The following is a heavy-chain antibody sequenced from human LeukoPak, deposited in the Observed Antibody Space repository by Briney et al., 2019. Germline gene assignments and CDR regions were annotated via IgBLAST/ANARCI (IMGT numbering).Heavy chain of an antibody. Sequence: GGSLRLSCAASGFTFSSYAMSWVRQAPGKGLEWVSAISVGGSIYYADSVKGRFTIYTDNSKNTLFLQMNSLRVEDTAVYYCAKDLGCFGGHCHDDRLDWGQGTLVTVSS. CDR3: AKDLGCFGGHCHDDRLD. D-gene: IGHD2-21*02. CDR2: ISVGGSI. CDR1: GFTFSSYA. J-gene: IGHJ4*02. V-gene: IGHV3-23*01.